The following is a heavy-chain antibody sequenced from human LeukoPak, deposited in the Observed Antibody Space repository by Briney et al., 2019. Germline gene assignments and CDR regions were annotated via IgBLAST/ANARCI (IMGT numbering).Heavy chain of an antibody. D-gene: IGHD2-2*01. CDR2: ISGSGGST. Sequence: QPGGSLRLSCAASGFTFSSYAMSWVRQAPGKGLEWVSAISGSGGSTYYADSVKGRFTISRDNSKNTPYLQMNSLRAEDTAVYYCAKSKVPAAIGHYYYYGMDVWGQGTTVTVSS. J-gene: IGHJ6*02. V-gene: IGHV3-23*01. CDR3: AKSKVPAAIGHYYYYGMDV. CDR1: GFTFSSYA.